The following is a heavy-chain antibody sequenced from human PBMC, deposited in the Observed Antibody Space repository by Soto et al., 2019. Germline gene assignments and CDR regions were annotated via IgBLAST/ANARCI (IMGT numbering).Heavy chain of an antibody. V-gene: IGHV1-18*01. J-gene: IGHJ4*02. D-gene: IGHD3-22*01. CDR3: ARDVVAITTGGPDY. Sequence: QVQLVQSGAEVKKPGASVKVSCKASGYTFSNYGISWVRQAPGQGLEWLGWISAYSGDTNFAQRFQGRVTMTTDTYTSTAYMELRSLTSDDTALYYCARDVVAITTGGPDYWGQGTLVTVSS. CDR1: GYTFSNYG. CDR2: ISAYSGDT.